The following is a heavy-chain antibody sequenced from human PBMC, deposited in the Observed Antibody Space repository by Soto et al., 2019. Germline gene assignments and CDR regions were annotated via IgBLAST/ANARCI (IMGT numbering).Heavy chain of an antibody. V-gene: IGHV3-7*01. Sequence: EAQLVGSGGGLVQPGESLRLSCAASGFALRTYWMSWVRQAPGKGLEWVANIKQDGSARFYVDSVRARFTISRDNANNALCLQLNSLSAEDTAVYYCARDDGYRGFDCWGQVILVTISS. CDR2: IKQDGSAR. CDR1: GFALRTYW. J-gene: IGHJ4*02. CDR3: ARDDGYRGFDC. D-gene: IGHD6-25*01.